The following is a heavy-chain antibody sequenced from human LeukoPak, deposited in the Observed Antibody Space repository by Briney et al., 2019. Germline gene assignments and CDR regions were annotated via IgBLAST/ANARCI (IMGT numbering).Heavy chain of an antibody. Sequence: GSLRLSCAASGFTFSSYSMNWVRQAPGKGREWVSYISSSSSTIYYADSVKGRFTISRDNAKNSLYLQMNSLRDEDTAVYYCARGGNYYDSSGYYYDHAFDIWGQGTMVTVSS. CDR3: ARGGNYYDSSGYYYDHAFDI. CDR1: GFTFSSYS. V-gene: IGHV3-48*02. J-gene: IGHJ3*02. CDR2: ISSSSSTI. D-gene: IGHD3-22*01.